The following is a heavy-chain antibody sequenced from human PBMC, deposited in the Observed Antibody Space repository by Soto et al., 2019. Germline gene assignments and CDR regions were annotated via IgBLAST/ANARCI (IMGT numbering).Heavy chain of an antibody. D-gene: IGHD3-10*01. V-gene: IGHV4-4*02. CDR3: ARDSRGYYYGSGSYYRSYYYYGMDV. J-gene: IGHJ6*02. CDR1: GGSFSSSNW. CDR2: IYHSGST. Sequence: AETLSLTCAVSGGSFSSSNWWRWVRQPPGKGLGWVGAIYHSGSTNYNPSLKSRVTIPVDKSKNQFSLKLSSVTAADTAVYYCARDSRGYYYGSGSYYRSYYYYGMDVWGQGTTVTVSS.